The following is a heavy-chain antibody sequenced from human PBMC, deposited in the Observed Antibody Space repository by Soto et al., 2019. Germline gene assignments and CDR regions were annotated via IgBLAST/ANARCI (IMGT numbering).Heavy chain of an antibody. CDR2: IVVGSGNT. Sequence: GASVKVSCKASGFTFTSSAMQWVRQARGQRLEWIGWIVVGSGNTNYAQKFQERITITRDMSTSTAYKEMSSLRSEDTVVYYCAADRHLAVAGSPYYYGMDVWGQGTTVTVSS. V-gene: IGHV1-58*02. D-gene: IGHD6-19*01. J-gene: IGHJ6*02. CDR1: GFTFTSSA. CDR3: AADRHLAVAGSPYYYGMDV.